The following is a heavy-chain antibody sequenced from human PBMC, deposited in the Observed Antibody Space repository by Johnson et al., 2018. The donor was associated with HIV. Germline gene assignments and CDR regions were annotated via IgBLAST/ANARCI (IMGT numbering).Heavy chain of an antibody. CDR2: IRYDGSNK. D-gene: IGHD1-7*01. V-gene: IGHV3-30*02. CDR3: ARAPYNWNSGLFDALDM. CDR1: NFTFKDYY. J-gene: IGHJ3*02. Sequence: QVQLVESGGDLIKPGGSLRLSCAASNFTFKDYYMNWIRQAPGKGLEWVAFIRYDGSNKYYADSVKGRFTISRDNSKNTLYLQMNSLRAEDTAVFYCARAPYNWNSGLFDALDMWGQGTMVTVSS.